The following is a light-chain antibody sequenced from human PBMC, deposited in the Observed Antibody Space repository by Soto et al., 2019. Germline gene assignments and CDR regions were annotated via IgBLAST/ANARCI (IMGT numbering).Light chain of an antibody. CDR1: SGHSSYT. J-gene: IGLJ2*01. CDR3: ETWDSNTRV. V-gene: IGLV4-60*03. Sequence: QPVLTQSSSASASLGSSVKLTCTLSSGHSSYTIAWHQQQPGKAPRYLMKLEYSGSYNKGSGVPDRFSGSSSGADRYLTISNLQSEDEADYYCETWDSNTRVFGGGTKLTVL. CDR2: LEYSGSY.